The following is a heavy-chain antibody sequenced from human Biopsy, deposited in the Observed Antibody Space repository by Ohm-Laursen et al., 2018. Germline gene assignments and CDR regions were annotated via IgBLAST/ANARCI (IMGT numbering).Heavy chain of an antibody. J-gene: IGHJ4*02. CDR2: ITPSERSA. V-gene: IGHV3-23*01. Sequence: SLRLSCAASGFRFSSHTMSWVRQAPGKGLEWVSAITPSERSAFYASSVEGRFSVSRDNSKNILFLQMNGLRVDDTGVYYCAKSGHMVRGVTPDDFWGQGTLVIVSS. CDR3: AKSGHMVRGVTPDDF. D-gene: IGHD3-10*01. CDR1: GFRFSSHT.